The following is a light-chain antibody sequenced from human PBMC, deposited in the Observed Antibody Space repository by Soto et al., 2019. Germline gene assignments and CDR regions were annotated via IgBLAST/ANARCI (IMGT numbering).Light chain of an antibody. CDR3: QSYDITLSGSV. Sequence: QAVLTQPPSASGAPGHTVTISCTESSSNIGATYDVHWYQQLPGTAPKLLIYNNDNRPSGVPDRFSGSKSGTSASLAITGLQVEDEAHYYCQSYDITLSGSVFGTGTKLTVL. CDR1: SSNIGATYD. J-gene: IGLJ1*01. V-gene: IGLV1-40*01. CDR2: NND.